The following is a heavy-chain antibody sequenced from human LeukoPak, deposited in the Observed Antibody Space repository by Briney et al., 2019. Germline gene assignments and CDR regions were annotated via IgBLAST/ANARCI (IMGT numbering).Heavy chain of an antibody. J-gene: IGHJ6*02. D-gene: IGHD5-12*01. CDR2: IYYSGST. Sequence: SETLSLTCTVSGGSISSYYWSWIRQPPGKGLEWIGYIYYSGSTNYNPSLKSRVTISVDTSKNQFSLKLSSVTAADTAVYYCARDRRWLRGSFGMDVWGQGTTLTVSS. CDR1: GGSISSYY. V-gene: IGHV4-59*01. CDR3: ARDRRWLRGSFGMDV.